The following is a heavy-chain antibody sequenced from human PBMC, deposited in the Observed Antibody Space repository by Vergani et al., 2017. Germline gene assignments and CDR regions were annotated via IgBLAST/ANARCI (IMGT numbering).Heavy chain of an antibody. Sequence: EVQLVESGGGLVKPGGSLRLSCAASGFTFSSYSMNWVRQAPGKGLEWVSYISSSSSTIYYADSVKGRFTISRDNAKNSLYLQMNSLRAEDMALYYCAKTVSNYYDSSGYYDYWGQGTLVTVSS. V-gene: IGHV3-48*01. D-gene: IGHD3-22*01. CDR3: AKTVSNYYDSSGYYDY. CDR1: GFTFSSYS. J-gene: IGHJ4*02. CDR2: ISSSSSTI.